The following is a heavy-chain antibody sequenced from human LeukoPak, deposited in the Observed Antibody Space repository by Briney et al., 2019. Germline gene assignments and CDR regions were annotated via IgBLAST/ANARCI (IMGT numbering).Heavy chain of an antibody. D-gene: IGHD5-24*01. CDR1: GDSFSSNSAA. CDR2: TYYRSKWYS. CDR3: ARGLEMATTELDP. J-gene: IGHJ5*02. V-gene: IGHV6-1*01. Sequence: SQTLSLTCAISGDSFSSNSAAWNWIRQSPSRGLEWLGRTYYRSKWYSDYAVSVKSRIIINPDTSKNQFSLQLNSVTHEDTAVYYCARGLEMATTELDPWGQGTLVTVSS.